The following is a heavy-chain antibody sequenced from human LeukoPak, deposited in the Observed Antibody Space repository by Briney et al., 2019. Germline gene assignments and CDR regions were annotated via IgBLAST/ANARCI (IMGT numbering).Heavy chain of an antibody. V-gene: IGHV4-59*01. J-gene: IGHJ4*02. CDR2: IYNSGSN. CDR3: ASGIDGYNHY. D-gene: IGHD5-24*01. CDR1: GGSISSYY. Sequence: SETLSLTCTVSGGSISSYYRSWIRQPPGKGLEWIAYIYNSGSNNYNPSLKSRVTISIDTSKNQFSLKLSSVTAADTAVYYCASGIDGYNHYWGQGTLVTVSS.